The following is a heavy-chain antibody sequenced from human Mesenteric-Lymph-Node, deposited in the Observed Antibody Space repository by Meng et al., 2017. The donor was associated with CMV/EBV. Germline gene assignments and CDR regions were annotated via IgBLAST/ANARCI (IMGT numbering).Heavy chain of an antibody. CDR1: GYTFTSYD. Sequence: ASVKVSCKASGYTFTSYDINWVRQAPGQGLEWMGWISTYNGNTKYAQKLQGRVTMTTDTSTSTAYMELRSLRSDDTAVYYCARERDRERYPYYFDYWGQGTLVTVSS. J-gene: IGHJ4*02. CDR3: ARERDRERYPYYFDY. CDR2: ISTYNGNT. D-gene: IGHD2-15*01. V-gene: IGHV1-18*01.